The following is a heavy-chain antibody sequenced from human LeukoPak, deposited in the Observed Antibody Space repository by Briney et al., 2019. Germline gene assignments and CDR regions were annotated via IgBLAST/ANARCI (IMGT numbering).Heavy chain of an antibody. V-gene: IGHV4-61*02. Sequence: SETLSLTCTVSGGSISSGSYYWSWIRQPAGKGLEWIGRIYTSGSTNYNPSLKSRVTISVDTSKNQFSLKLSSVTAADTAVYYCARGGRPGQSSGYLLEHWGQGTLVTVSS. D-gene: IGHD3-22*01. J-gene: IGHJ4*02. CDR1: GGSISSGSYY. CDR2: IYTSGST. CDR3: ARGGRPGQSSGYLLEH.